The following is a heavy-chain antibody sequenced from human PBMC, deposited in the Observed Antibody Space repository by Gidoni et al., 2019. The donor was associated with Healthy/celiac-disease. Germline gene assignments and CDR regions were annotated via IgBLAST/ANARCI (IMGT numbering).Heavy chain of an antibody. CDR3: TTDALYSSSGLDY. V-gene: IGHV3-15*01. CDR2: IKSKTDGGTT. D-gene: IGHD6-6*01. Sequence: EVQLVESGGGLVKPGGYLRLSCAASGFTFSNAWMSWVRQAPGKGLEWVGRIKSKTDGGTTDYAAPVKGRFTISRDDSKNTLYLQMNSLKTEDTAVYYCTTDALYSSSGLDYWGQGTLVTVSS. J-gene: IGHJ4*02. CDR1: GFTFSNAW.